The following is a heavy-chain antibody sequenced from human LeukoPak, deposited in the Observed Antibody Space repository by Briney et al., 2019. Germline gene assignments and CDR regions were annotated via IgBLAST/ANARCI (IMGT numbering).Heavy chain of an antibody. Sequence: GASVKVSCKASGYTFTSYGISWVRQAPGQGLEWMGWISAYNGNTNYAQKLQGRVTMTTDTSTSTAYMELRSLRSDDTAVYYCARTPSHFTMVRGVYLDYWGRGTLVTVSS. CDR2: ISAYNGNT. CDR1: GYTFTSYG. V-gene: IGHV1-18*01. CDR3: ARTPSHFTMVRGVYLDY. D-gene: IGHD3-10*01. J-gene: IGHJ4*02.